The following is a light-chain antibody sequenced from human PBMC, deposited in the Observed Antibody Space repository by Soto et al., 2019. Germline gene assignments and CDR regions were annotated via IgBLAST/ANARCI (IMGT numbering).Light chain of an antibody. V-gene: IGLV2-14*01. J-gene: IGLJ3*02. CDR3: SSYTISSTWV. Sequence: QSALTQPASVSGSPGQSITISCIGTSSDVGGYNYVSWFQHHPGKAPKLMIYEVTNRPSGVSDRFSGSKSGNTASLTISGLQAEDEADYYCSSYTISSTWVFGGGTKLTVL. CDR2: EVT. CDR1: SSDVGGYNY.